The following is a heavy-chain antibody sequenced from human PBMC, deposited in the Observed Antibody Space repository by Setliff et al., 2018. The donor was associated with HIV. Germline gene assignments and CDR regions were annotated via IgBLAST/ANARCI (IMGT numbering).Heavy chain of an antibody. J-gene: IGHJ4*02. D-gene: IGHD6-19*01. CDR2: VTHSGRT. Sequence: SQTLSLTCAVSGYSISSGYYWGWIRQPPGKGLEWIGEVTHSGRTNYNPSLESRVTTSVDTSKKQFSLRLTSVTAADTAVYYCARGVRDNSGWSSYYFDYWGQGTLVTVSS. CDR3: ARGVRDNSGWSSYYFDY. CDR1: GYSISSGYY. V-gene: IGHV4-38-2*01.